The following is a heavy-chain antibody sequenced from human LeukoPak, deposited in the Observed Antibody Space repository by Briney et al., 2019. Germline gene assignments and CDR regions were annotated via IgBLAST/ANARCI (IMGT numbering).Heavy chain of an antibody. J-gene: IGHJ3*02. Sequence: SETLSLTCTVSGGSISSYYWSWIRQPPGKGLEWMGYIYYSGSTNYNPSLKSRVTISVDTSKNQFSLKLSSVTAADTAVYYCARLVDDAFDIWGQGTMVTVSS. V-gene: IGHV4-59*08. CDR2: IYYSGST. CDR1: GGSISSYY. CDR3: ARLVDDAFDI.